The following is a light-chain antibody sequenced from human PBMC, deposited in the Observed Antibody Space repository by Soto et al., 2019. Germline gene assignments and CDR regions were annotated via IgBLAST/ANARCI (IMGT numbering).Light chain of an antibody. Sequence: EIVMTQSPATLSVSPGERATLSCRASQSISSNLAWYQQKPGQAPRLLIYGASTRANGFPARFSGSGSGTEFTLIISSLQSEDSAVYYCQHYNNWPRTFGQGTKVDIK. CDR3: QHYNNWPRT. CDR2: GAS. V-gene: IGKV3-15*01. J-gene: IGKJ1*01. CDR1: QSISSN.